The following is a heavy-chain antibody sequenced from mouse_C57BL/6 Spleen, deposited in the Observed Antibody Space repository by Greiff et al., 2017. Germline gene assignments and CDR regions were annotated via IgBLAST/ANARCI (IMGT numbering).Heavy chain of an antibody. CDR1: GYSITSGYY. Sequence: ESGPGLVKPSQSLSLTCSVTGYSITSGYYWNWIRQFPGNQLEWMGYISYDGSNNYNPSLKNRITITRDTSKNQFFLKLNSVTTEDTATYYCARPYYGSGVFAYWGQGTLVTVSA. D-gene: IGHD1-1*01. V-gene: IGHV3-6*01. CDR3: ARPYYGSGVFAY. CDR2: ISYDGSN. J-gene: IGHJ3*01.